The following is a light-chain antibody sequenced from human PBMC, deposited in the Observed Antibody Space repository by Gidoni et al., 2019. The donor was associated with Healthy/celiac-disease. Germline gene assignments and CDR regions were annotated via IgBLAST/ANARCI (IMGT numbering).Light chain of an antibody. CDR3: QSYDSSLSVVV. V-gene: IGLV1-40*01. J-gene: IGLJ2*01. CDR1: SSNIGAGYD. Sequence: QSLLTQPPSVSWAPGQRVTISCTGSSSNIGAGYDVHWYQQLPGTAPKLLIYGNSNRPSGVPDRFSGSKSGTSASLAITGLQAEDEADYYCQSYDSSLSVVVFGGGTKLTVL. CDR2: GNS.